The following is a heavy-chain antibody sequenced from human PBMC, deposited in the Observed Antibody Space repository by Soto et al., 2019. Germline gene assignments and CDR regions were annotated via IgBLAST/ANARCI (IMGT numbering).Heavy chain of an antibody. D-gene: IGHD3-22*01. CDR3: ARKDKSGYFNWFDP. CDR1: GYKFTSSC. CDR2: IFASGSYT. Sequence: VESLTISCRTSGYKFTSSCIAWVLQKPGKGLEWMGIIFASGSYTRYSPSFQGQVTISADRSTSTVFLQWASLKASDTAVYFCARKDKSGYFNWFDPWGQGTMVTVSS. J-gene: IGHJ5*02. V-gene: IGHV5-51*01.